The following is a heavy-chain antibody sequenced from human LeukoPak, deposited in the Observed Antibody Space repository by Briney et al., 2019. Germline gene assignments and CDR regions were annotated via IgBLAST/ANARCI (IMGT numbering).Heavy chain of an antibody. CDR3: ARVLNPHDFWSGYPDY. Sequence: ASETLSLTCTVSGGSISSYYWSWIRQPPGKGLEWIGYIYYSGSTNYNPSLKSRVAISVDTSKNQFSLKLSSVTAADTAVYYCARVLNPHDFWSGYPDYWAGEPWSPSPQ. D-gene: IGHD3-3*01. V-gene: IGHV4-59*01. CDR1: GGSISSYY. J-gene: IGHJ4*02. CDR2: IYYSGST.